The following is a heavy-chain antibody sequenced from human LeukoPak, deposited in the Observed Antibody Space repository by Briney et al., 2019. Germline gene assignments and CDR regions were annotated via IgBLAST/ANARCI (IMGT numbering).Heavy chain of an antibody. J-gene: IGHJ6*04. Sequence: GGSLRLSCAASGFTFSFYAMTWVRQAPGKGLEWVSTISGSGGTTYYADSVKGRFTISRDNSQNTLYLQIHSLRAEDTAVYYCANGVRYGSGNNYGMDVWGKGTTVTVSS. CDR1: GFTFSFYA. D-gene: IGHD3-10*01. V-gene: IGHV3-23*01. CDR3: ANGVRYGSGNNYGMDV. CDR2: ISGSGGTT.